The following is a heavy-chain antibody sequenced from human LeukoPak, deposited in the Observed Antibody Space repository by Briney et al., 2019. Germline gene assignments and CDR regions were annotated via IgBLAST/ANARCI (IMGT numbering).Heavy chain of an antibody. J-gene: IGHJ5*01. Sequence: GGSLRLSCAASGFTFSSYAMHWVRQAPGKGLEWVAVISYDGSNKYYADSVKGRFTISRDNSKNTLYLQMNSLRAEDTAVYYCAKDRHAPGRYCSSTSCFPFDSWGQGTLVTVSS. CDR2: ISYDGSNK. CDR1: GFTFSSYA. V-gene: IGHV3-30*04. D-gene: IGHD2-2*01. CDR3: AKDRHAPGRYCSSTSCFPFDS.